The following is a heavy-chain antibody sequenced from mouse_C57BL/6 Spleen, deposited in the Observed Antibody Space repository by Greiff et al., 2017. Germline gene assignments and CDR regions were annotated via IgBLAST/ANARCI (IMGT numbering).Heavy chain of an antibody. Sequence: QVQLQQPGAELVMPGASVKLSCKASGYTFTSYWMHWVKQRPGQGLEWIGEIDPSDSYTNYNQKFKGKSTLTVDKSSSTAYMQLSSLTSEDSPVYYCARNRLPYYFDYWGQGTTLTVSS. V-gene: IGHV1-69*01. CDR3: ARNRLPYYFDY. CDR2: IDPSDSYT. J-gene: IGHJ2*01. CDR1: GYTFTSYW.